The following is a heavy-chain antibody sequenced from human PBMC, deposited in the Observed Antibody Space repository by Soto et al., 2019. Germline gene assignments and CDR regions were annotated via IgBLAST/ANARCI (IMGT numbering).Heavy chain of an antibody. J-gene: IGHJ6*02. CDR3: AREQLVYYYYYGMDV. D-gene: IGHD6-6*01. V-gene: IGHV4-34*01. CDR1: GGSFSCYY. Sequence: PSETLSLTCAVYGGSFSCYYWSWIRQPPGKGLEWIGEINHSGSTNYNPSLKSRVTISVDTSKNQFSLKLSSVTAADTAVYYCAREQLVYYYYYGMDVWGQGTTVTVSS. CDR2: INHSGST.